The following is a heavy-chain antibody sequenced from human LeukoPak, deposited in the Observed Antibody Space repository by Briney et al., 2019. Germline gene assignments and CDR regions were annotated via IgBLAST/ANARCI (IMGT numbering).Heavy chain of an antibody. CDR1: GFTFDDYA. D-gene: IGHD3-3*01. CDR2: ISWNSGSI. V-gene: IGHV3-9*01. Sequence: GGSLRLSCAASGFTFDDYAMHWVRQAPGKGLEWVSGISWNSGSIGYADSVKGRFTISRDNSKNTLYLQVNSLRAEDTAVYYCARYGSYYDPEGYYYMDVWGKGTTVTVSS. J-gene: IGHJ6*03. CDR3: ARYGSYYDPEGYYYMDV.